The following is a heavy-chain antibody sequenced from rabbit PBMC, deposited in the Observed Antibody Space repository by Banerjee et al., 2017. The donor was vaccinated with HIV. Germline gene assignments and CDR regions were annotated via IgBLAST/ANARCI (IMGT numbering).Heavy chain of an antibody. V-gene: IGHV1S45*01. Sequence: QEQLEESGGDLVKPEGSLTLTCTASGFSFSSSYYMCWVRQAPGKGLEWIACIYAGSSGSTYYASWAKGRFTISKTSSTTVTLQMTSLTAADTATYFCASDPYGNGIDYELRGPGTLVTVS. D-gene: IGHD7-1*01. J-gene: IGHJ4*01. CDR2: IYAGSSGST. CDR3: ASDPYGNGIDYEL. CDR1: GFSFSSSYY.